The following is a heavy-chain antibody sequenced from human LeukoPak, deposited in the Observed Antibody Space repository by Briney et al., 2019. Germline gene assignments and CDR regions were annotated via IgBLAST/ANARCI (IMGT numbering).Heavy chain of an antibody. V-gene: IGHV3-15*01. CDR3: TAGTGRSDFDY. Sequence: RGSLRLSCAASGFTFSNAWMSWVRQAPGRGLEWVGRIKRKGDDGTIDYAAPVKGRLSVSRDDSKNMLYLQMNSLKSEDTAVYYCTAGTGRSDFDYWGQGTLVTVSS. CDR2: IKRKGDDGTI. CDR1: GFTFSNAW. J-gene: IGHJ4*02. D-gene: IGHD3/OR15-3a*01.